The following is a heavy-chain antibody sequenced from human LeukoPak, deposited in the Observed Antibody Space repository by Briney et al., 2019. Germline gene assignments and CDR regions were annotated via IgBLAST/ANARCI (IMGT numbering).Heavy chain of an antibody. Sequence: ASVKVSCKASGYTFTSCYMHWVRQAPGQGLEWMGWISAYNGNTNYAQKLQGRVTMTTDTSTSTAYMELRSLRSDDTAVYYCARGGSSWRNDAFDIWGQGTMVTVSS. CDR2: ISAYNGNT. V-gene: IGHV1-18*04. CDR3: ARGGSSWRNDAFDI. D-gene: IGHD6-13*01. CDR1: GYTFTSCY. J-gene: IGHJ3*02.